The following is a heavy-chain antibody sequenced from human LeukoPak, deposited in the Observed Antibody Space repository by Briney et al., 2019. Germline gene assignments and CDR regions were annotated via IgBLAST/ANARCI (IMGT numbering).Heavy chain of an antibody. CDR3: ARGGSTSPADYYYGMDV. Sequence: SVKVPCKASGGTFSSYAISWVRQAPGQGLEWMGRIIPILGIANYAQKFQGRVTITADKSTSTAYMELSSLRSEDTAVYYCARGGSTSPADYYYGMDVWGQGTTVTVSS. CDR1: GGTFSSYA. J-gene: IGHJ6*02. CDR2: IIPILGIA. D-gene: IGHD2-2*01. V-gene: IGHV1-69*04.